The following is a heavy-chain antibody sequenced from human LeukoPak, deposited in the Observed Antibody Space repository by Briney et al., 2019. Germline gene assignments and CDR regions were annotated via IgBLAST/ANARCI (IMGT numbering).Heavy chain of an antibody. CDR2: IYYSGTT. J-gene: IGHJ3*01. Sequence: SETLSLTCSVSGGSISSSSYYWAWIRQPPGKGLEWVGGIYYSGTTYYNPALMSRVIISVDTSTNRFSLKLSSVTAADTAVYYCASTITYSDDTGYYLVDAFDVWAQGILVTVSS. V-gene: IGHV4-39*01. CDR1: GGSISSSSYY. D-gene: IGHD3-9*01. CDR3: ASTITYSDDTGYYLVDAFDV.